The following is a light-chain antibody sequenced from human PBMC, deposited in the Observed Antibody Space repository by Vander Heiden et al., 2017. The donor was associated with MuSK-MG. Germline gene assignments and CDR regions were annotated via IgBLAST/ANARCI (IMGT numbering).Light chain of an antibody. CDR1: SSDVGGYNY. J-gene: IGLJ1*01. CDR3: SSYTSSSTYV. V-gene: IGLV2-14*01. Sequence: QSALTQPASVSGSPGQSITISCTGTSSDVGGYNYVSWYQQHPGKAPKIMIYDVSNRPSGVSNRFSGSKSGNTASLTLSGLQAEDEADYYCSSYTSSSTYVFGTGTKVTVI. CDR2: DVS.